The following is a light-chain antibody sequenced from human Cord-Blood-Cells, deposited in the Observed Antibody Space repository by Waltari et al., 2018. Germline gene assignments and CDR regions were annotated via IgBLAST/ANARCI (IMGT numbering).Light chain of an antibody. V-gene: IGLV2-23*01. CDR1: RRDVGSYNL. CDR2: EGS. Sequence: QSALTQPAPVSGSPGQTITISCTGTRRDVGSYNLVSWYQQHPGKAPKLMIYEGSKRPSGVSNRFSGSKSGNTASLTISGLQAEDEADYYCCSYAGSSTLVFGGGTKLTVL. J-gene: IGLJ3*02. CDR3: CSYAGSSTLV.